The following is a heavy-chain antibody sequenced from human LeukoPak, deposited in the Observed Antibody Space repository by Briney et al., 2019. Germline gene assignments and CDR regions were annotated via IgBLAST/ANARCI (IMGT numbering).Heavy chain of an antibody. D-gene: IGHD3-9*01. CDR2: MYYTGST. CDR3: ARDQRDILTAFDAFDI. CDR1: GGSISSGDYY. Sequence: KSSETLSLTCTVSGGSISSGDYYWSWIRQPPGKGLEWIGYMYYTGSTFYNPSLKSRVTISVDTSKNQFSLKVTSVTAADTAVYYCARDQRDILTAFDAFDIWGQGTMVTVSS. J-gene: IGHJ3*02. V-gene: IGHV4-30-4*01.